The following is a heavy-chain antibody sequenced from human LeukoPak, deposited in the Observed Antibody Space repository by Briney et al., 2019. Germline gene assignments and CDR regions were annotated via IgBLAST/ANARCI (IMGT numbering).Heavy chain of an antibody. CDR1: GGSFSGYY. J-gene: IGHJ4*02. D-gene: IGHD3-22*01. Sequence: PSETLSLTCAVYGGSFSGYYWSWIRQPPGKGLEWIGEINHSGSTDYNPSLKSRVTISVDTSKNQFSLKLSSVTAADTAVYYCARGDYYDSSGYYAYFDYWGQGTLVTVSS. CDR2: INHSGST. CDR3: ARGDYYDSSGYYAYFDY. V-gene: IGHV4-34*01.